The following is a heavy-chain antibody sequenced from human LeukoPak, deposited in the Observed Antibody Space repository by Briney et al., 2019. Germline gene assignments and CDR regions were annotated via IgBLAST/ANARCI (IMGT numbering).Heavy chain of an antibody. D-gene: IGHD5-12*01. CDR3: ARDVASWGGYTFAY. CDR1: GFTYCSYW. V-gene: IGHV3-7*01. J-gene: IGHJ4*02. CDR2: IKQDGSDR. Sequence: TGGSVRRSCAASGFTYCSYWMGWVRQAPGKGLVWVANIKQDGSDRYYVDSVKGRFTISRDNGKNSLYLQMNSLRIDDTAVYFCARDVASWGGYTFAYWGQGTLVTVSS.